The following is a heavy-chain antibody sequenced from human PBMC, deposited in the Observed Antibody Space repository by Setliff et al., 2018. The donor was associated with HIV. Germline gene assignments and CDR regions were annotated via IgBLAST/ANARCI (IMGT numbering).Heavy chain of an antibody. D-gene: IGHD2-21*01. CDR3: AGVHLYDATAYYSSFES. CDR2: ISHTGST. J-gene: IGHJ4*02. CDR1: NGSINGYY. Sequence: KPSETLSLTCSVSNGSINGYYWTWIRQPPGKGLEWIGYISHTGSTNFNPSLKSRVSMSVDLSKNQFSLHLVSVTAADTAVYFCAGVHLYDATAYYSSFESWGPGILVTVSS. V-gene: IGHV4-59*01.